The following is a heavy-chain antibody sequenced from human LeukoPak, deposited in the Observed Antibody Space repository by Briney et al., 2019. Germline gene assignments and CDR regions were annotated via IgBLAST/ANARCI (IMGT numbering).Heavy chain of an antibody. D-gene: IGHD6-13*01. CDR3: ASVQQPRA. J-gene: IGHJ4*02. CDR2: ISYDGSNK. CDR1: GFTFSSYA. V-gene: IGHV3-30-3*01. Sequence: PGRSLRLSCAASGFTFSSYAMHWVRQAPGKGLEWVAVISYDGSNKYYADSVKGRFTISRDNSKNTLYLQMNSLRAEDTAVYYCASVQQPRAWGQGTLVTVSS.